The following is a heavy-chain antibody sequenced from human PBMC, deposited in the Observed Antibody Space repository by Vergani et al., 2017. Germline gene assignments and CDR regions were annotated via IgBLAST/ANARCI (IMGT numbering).Heavy chain of an antibody. CDR3: ARGKGGYCSXTSCRGYYYYYMDV. V-gene: IGHV4-34*01. Sequence: QVQLQQWGAGLLKPSETLTLTCAVYGGSFSGYYWSWIRQPPGKGLEWIGEINLSGSTNYNPSLKSRVTISVDTSKNQFSLKLSSVTAADTAVYYCARGKGGYCSXTSCRGYYYYYMDVWGKGTTVTVSS. J-gene: IGHJ6*03. CDR1: GGSFSGYY. CDR2: INLSGST. D-gene: IGHD2-2*01.